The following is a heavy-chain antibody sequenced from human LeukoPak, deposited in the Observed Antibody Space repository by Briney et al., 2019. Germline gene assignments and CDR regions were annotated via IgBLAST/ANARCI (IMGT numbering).Heavy chain of an antibody. CDR2: INTRSSNI. V-gene: IGHV3-21*01. CDR1: GFTFNTYT. J-gene: IGHJ4*02. CDR3: ARRKSDLDY. Sequence: TGGSLRLSCAASGFTFNTYTMSWVRQAPGKGLEWVSSINTRSSNIYYADSVKGRFTISRDNAKNSLYLQMNSLRAEDTAVYYCARRKSDLDYWGQGTLVTVSS.